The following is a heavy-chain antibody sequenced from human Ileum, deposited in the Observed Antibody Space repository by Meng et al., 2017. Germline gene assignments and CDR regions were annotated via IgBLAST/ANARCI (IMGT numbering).Heavy chain of an antibody. J-gene: IGHJ4*02. CDR1: GFIFRNFW. V-gene: IGHV3-74*01. D-gene: IGHD2-8*02. CDR2: INSDETST. Sequence: GGSLRLSCAASGFIFRNFWMHWVRQVPGKGPVWVSRINSDETSTNYADSVRGRFTISRDNAKNTLYLQMTSLRADDSAIYYCARQAESGGYFDSWGQGTLVTVSS. CDR3: ARQAESGGYFDS.